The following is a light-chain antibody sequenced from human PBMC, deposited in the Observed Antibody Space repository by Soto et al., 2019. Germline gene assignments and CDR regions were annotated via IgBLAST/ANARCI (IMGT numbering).Light chain of an antibody. J-gene: IGKJ1*01. CDR1: QRVSSK. Sequence: EIVFTPAPGTQALSPGERAPLAVRASQRVSSKLAWFQQKPGQAPRLLIYGASSRATGIPDRFSGSGSGTDFTLTISRLEPEDFAVYYCQHYGSSPETFGQGTKVDIK. CDR2: GAS. V-gene: IGKV3-20*01. CDR3: QHYGSSPET.